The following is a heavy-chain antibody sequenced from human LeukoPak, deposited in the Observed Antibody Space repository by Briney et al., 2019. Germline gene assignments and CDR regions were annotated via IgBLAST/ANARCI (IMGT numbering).Heavy chain of an antibody. CDR3: AKDGHSGYDH. J-gene: IGHJ4*02. CDR2: ISYDGSNK. CDR1: GFTFSSYG. Sequence: PGRSLRLSCAASGFTFSSYGMHWVRQAPGKGLEWVAVISYDGSNKYYADSVKGRFTISRDNSKNTLYLQMNSLRAEDTAVYYCAKDGHSGYDHWGLGTLVTVSS. D-gene: IGHD5-12*01. V-gene: IGHV3-30*18.